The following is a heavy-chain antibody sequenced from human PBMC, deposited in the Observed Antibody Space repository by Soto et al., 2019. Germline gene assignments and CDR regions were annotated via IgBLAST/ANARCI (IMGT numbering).Heavy chain of an antibody. J-gene: IGHJ5*02. CDR2: ISTSGTT. CDR1: GASICSYF. D-gene: IGHD3-10*02. CDR3: AREACSDRWFDP. Sequence: QVQLQESGPGLVEPSETLSLTCTVSGASICSYFWTWIRQPAGKGLDWIWRISTSGTTNYNPSLKSRVTMSVDTSKNHVSLHLSSVTAADTAVYYLAREACSDRWFDPWGQGTLVTVSS. V-gene: IGHV4-4*07.